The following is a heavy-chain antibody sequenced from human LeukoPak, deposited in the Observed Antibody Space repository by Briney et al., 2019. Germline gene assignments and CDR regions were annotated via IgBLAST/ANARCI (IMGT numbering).Heavy chain of an antibody. CDR3: ARDGYSTPDV. V-gene: IGHV4-34*01. CDR2: INHGGST. Sequence: SETLSLTCAVYGGSFSDYYWSWIRQPPGKGLEWIGEINHGGSTNYNPSLKSRVTLSVDTSKNQFSLKLTSVTAADTAAYYCARDGYSTPDVWGQGTTVTVSS. J-gene: IGHJ6*02. D-gene: IGHD6-13*01. CDR1: GGSFSDYY.